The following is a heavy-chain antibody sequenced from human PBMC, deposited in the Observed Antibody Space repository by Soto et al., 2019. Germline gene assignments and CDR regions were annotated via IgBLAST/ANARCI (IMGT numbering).Heavy chain of an antibody. CDR1: GGTFSSYA. Sequence: ASVKVSCKASGGTFSSYAISWVRQAPGQGLEWMGGIIPIFGTANYAQKFQGRVTITADESTSTAYMELSSLRSEDTAVYYCARAQDKEKCYDFWSGYYTPRYGMDVWGQGTTVTVS. J-gene: IGHJ6*02. CDR2: IIPIFGTA. CDR3: ARAQDKEKCYDFWSGYYTPRYGMDV. D-gene: IGHD3-3*01. V-gene: IGHV1-69*13.